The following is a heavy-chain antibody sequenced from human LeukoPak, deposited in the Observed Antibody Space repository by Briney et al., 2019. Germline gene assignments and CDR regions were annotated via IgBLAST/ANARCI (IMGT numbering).Heavy chain of an antibody. CDR2: ISSSSTI. V-gene: IGHV3-69-1*01. J-gene: IGHJ5*02. Sequence: GGPLRLSCAASGFTFSDYYMSWIRQAPGKGLEWVSHISSSSTIYYADSVKGRFTISRDNAKNSLYLQMNSLRAEDTAVYYCARATGSGWYATVYGLGDNWFDPWGQGTLVTVSS. CDR3: ARATGSGWYATVYGLGDNWFDP. CDR1: GFTFSDYY. D-gene: IGHD6-19*01.